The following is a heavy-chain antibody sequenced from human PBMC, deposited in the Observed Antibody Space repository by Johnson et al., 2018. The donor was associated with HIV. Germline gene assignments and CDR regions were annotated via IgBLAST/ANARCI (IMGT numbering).Heavy chain of an antibody. CDR3: ARSGVGDSYGSWKAFDI. CDR2: ISYDGSNK. CDR1: GFTFSGYA. D-gene: IGHD3-10*01. J-gene: IGHJ3*02. Sequence: QVQLVESGGGVVQPGRSLRLSCAASGFTFSGYAMHWVRQAPGMGLGWVALISYDGSNKYYADSVQGRFTISRNNAMNSVYLQMNSLRAGDTAVYYCARSGVGDSYGSWKAFDIWGQGTLVTVSS. V-gene: IGHV3-30*04.